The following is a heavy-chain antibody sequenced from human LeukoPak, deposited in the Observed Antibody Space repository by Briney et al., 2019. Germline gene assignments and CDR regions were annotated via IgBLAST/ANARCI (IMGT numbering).Heavy chain of an antibody. D-gene: IGHD6-13*01. CDR1: GGSISSSSYY. CDR2: IYYSGST. J-gene: IGHJ4*02. Sequence: SETLSLTCTVSGGSISSSSYYWGWIRQPPGKGLEWIGSIYYSGSTYYNPSLKSRVTISVDTSKNQFSLKLSSVTAADTAVYYCARDPGSSWLYYFDYWGQGTLVTVSS. CDR3: ARDPGSSWLYYFDY. V-gene: IGHV4-39*07.